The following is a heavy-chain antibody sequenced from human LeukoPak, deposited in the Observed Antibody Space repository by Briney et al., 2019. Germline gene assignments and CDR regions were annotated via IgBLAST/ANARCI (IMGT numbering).Heavy chain of an antibody. CDR3: ARDREVGVTTILRNNF. CDR2: ISSGSSYI. Sequence: PGGSLRLSCAASGFTFSSYGMSWVRQAPGKGLEWVSSISSGSSYIYYADSVKGRFTISRDNAENSLYLQMNSLRAEDTAVYYCARDREVGVTTILRNNFWGQGTLVTVSS. V-gene: IGHV3-21*01. J-gene: IGHJ4*02. D-gene: IGHD1-26*01. CDR1: GFTFSSYG.